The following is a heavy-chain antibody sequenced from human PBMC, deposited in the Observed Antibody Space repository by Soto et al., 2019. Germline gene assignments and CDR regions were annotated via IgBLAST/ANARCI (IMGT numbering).Heavy chain of an antibody. CDR3: ARRTVTLRGLDS. D-gene: IGHD4-17*01. Sequence: QVQLQQWGAGLLKPSETLSLTCAVYGGSFSGYYWSWIRQPPGKGLEWIGEINHSGSTNYNPSLKSSVTRSGDTAKNQCSPKLSSVTAADTAVYYWARRTVTLRGLDSWGQGTLVTVAS. CDR1: GGSFSGYY. J-gene: IGHJ5*01. CDR2: INHSGST. V-gene: IGHV4-34*01.